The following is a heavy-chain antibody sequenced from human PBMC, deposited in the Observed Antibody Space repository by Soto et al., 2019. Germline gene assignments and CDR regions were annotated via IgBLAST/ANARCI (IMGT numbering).Heavy chain of an antibody. CDR1: GVSISRCY. CDR3: ARGYSGYDSSDY. D-gene: IGHD5-12*01. Sequence: TXETQSLLCTVPGVSISRCYWSWIRQPPGKGLEWIGYIYYSGSTNYNPSLKSRVTISVDTSKNQFSLKLSSVTAADTAVYYCARGYSGYDSSDYWGQGPLVTVSS. V-gene: IGHV4-59*01. CDR2: IYYSGST. J-gene: IGHJ4*02.